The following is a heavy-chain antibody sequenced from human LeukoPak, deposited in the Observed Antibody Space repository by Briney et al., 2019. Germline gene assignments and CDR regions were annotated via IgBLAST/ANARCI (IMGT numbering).Heavy chain of an antibody. V-gene: IGHV3-21*01. Sequence: GGSLRPSCAASGFTFSSYSMNWVRQAPGKGLEWVSSISSSSSYIYYADSVKGRFTISRDNAKNSLYLQMNSLRAEDTAVYYCAREAIDIVVVVAAHDAFDIWGQGTMVTVSS. CDR3: AREAIDIVVVVAAHDAFDI. J-gene: IGHJ3*02. CDR2: ISSSSSYI. CDR1: GFTFSSYS. D-gene: IGHD2-15*01.